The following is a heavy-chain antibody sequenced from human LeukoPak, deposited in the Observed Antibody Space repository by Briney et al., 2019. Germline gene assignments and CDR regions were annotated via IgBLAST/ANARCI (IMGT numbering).Heavy chain of an antibody. V-gene: IGHV3-30*19. D-gene: IGHD3-22*01. Sequence: GGSLRLSCAASGFTFSSYGMNWVRQAPGKGLEWVAMISYDGSDKYYTESVKGRCTISRDNSKNTVYLQMNILRAEDTAVYYCAKDRHYESNVLGYWGQGTLVTVSS. J-gene: IGHJ4*02. CDR3: AKDRHYESNVLGY. CDR2: ISYDGSDK. CDR1: GFTFSSYG.